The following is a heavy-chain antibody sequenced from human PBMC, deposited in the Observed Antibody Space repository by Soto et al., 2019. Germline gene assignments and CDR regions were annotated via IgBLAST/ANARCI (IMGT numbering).Heavy chain of an antibody. Sequence: QITLKESGPTLVRPTQTLTLTCAFSGFSLSTSGVGVGWIRQPPGKALEWLAVIYWDDSKHYRPSLRSRLTITKDTSKNLVVLTNMDPMDTGTYYCAHKGPEDWPLDYWGQGTLVTVSS. CDR3: AHKGPEDWPLDY. CDR1: GFSLSTSGVG. J-gene: IGHJ4*02. V-gene: IGHV2-5*02. D-gene: IGHD3-9*01. CDR2: IYWDDSK.